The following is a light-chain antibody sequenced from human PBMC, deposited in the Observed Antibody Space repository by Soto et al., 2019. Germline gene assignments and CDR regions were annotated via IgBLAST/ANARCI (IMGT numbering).Light chain of an antibody. CDR2: STS. J-gene: IGKJ4*01. CDR3: HQYNTWPLA. V-gene: IGKV3-15*01. CDR1: QSLSNN. Sequence: EIVMTQSPATLSVSPGERATLSCRASQSLSNNLAWYQQKPGQAPRLLIYSTSTRATGIPARFSGSGSGTEFPLTFSSLQSEDFAVYYCHQYNTWPLAFGGGTKVETK.